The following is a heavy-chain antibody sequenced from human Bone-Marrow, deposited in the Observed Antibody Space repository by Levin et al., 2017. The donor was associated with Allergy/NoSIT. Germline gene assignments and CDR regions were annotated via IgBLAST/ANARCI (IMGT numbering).Heavy chain of an antibody. CDR2: FDPEDGET. D-gene: IGHD3-16*02. CDR3: ATGPRRRDYDYVWGSYRPNFDY. J-gene: IGHJ4*02. V-gene: IGHV1-24*01. CDR1: GYTLTELS. Sequence: ASVKVSCKVSGYTLTELSMHWVRQAPGKGLEWMGGFDPEDGETIYAQKFQGRVTMTEDTSTDTAYMELSSLRSEDTAVYYCATGPRRRDYDYVWGSYRPNFDYWGQGTLVTVSS.